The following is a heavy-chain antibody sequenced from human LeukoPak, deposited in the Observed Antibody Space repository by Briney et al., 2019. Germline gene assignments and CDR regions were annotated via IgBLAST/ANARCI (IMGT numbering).Heavy chain of an antibody. CDR1: VGFISSYY. V-gene: IGHV4-59*01. D-gene: IGHD6-13*01. CDR3: ARDTGSSEWAWFDP. CDR2: IYYSRRT. J-gene: IGHJ5*02. Sequence: PSETRSLTCTVSVGFISSYYWSWVRQPPGKGREWVGYIYYSRRTNYTHHIKSRVTITVDTSKNQFSLKLSSVPAADTAVYYCARDTGSSEWAWFDPWGQGTLVTVSS.